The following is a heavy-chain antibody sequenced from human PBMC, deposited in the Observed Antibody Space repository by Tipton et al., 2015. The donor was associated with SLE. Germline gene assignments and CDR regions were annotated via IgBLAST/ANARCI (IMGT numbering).Heavy chain of an antibody. CDR1: GYSISVGYS. CDR3: ARGVYEDAFDV. V-gene: IGHV4-38-2*01. Sequence: TLSLTCDVSGYSISVGYSWEWIRQPPGRGLEWVGSIYHSGSTYYNVSLKSRVTISVDTSKNQFSLKLGSVTAADTAVYYCARGVYEDAFDVWGQGTMVTVSS. D-gene: IGHD2/OR15-2a*01. J-gene: IGHJ3*01. CDR2: IYHSGST.